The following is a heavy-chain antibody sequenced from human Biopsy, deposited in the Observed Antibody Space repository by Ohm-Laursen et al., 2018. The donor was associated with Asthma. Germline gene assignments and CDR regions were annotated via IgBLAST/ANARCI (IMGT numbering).Heavy chain of an antibody. CDR1: GFTFDDYG. V-gene: IGHV3-9*01. CDR2: IGWNSGSI. Sequence: SLRLSCAASGFTFDDYGMHRVRQAPGKGLEWVSGIGWNSGSIGYADSVKGRFTISRDNAKNSLYLQMNSLRVEDTALYYCAKATLGDIGKDYWGQGTLVTVSS. CDR3: AKATLGDIGKDY. D-gene: IGHD2-21*01. J-gene: IGHJ4*02.